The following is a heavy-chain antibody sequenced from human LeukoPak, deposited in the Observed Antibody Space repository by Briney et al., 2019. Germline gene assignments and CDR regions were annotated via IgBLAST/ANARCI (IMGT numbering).Heavy chain of an antibody. Sequence: GGSLRLSCAASGFTFSSYSMNWVRQAPGKGLEWVSSISSSSSYIYYADSVKGRFTISRDNAKNSLYLQMNSLRAEDTAVYYCARLYDILTGIDYWGQGTLVTVSS. CDR2: ISSSSSYI. CDR3: ARLYDILTGIDY. D-gene: IGHD3-9*01. V-gene: IGHV3-21*01. J-gene: IGHJ4*02. CDR1: GFTFSSYS.